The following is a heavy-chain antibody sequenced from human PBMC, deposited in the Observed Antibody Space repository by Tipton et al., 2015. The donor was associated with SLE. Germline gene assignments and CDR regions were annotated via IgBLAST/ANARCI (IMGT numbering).Heavy chain of an antibody. Sequence: TLSLTCTVSGASISDYYWSWIRQSAGEGLEWIGHIYTSGSTDYNPSLKSRVTMPVDTSKSQFSLKLSSVTAADTAIYYCARVLYSGGYFDYWGQGTLVNVSS. CDR1: GASISDYY. CDR2: IYTSGST. D-gene: IGHD2-21*01. J-gene: IGHJ4*02. V-gene: IGHV4-4*07. CDR3: ARVLYSGGYFDY.